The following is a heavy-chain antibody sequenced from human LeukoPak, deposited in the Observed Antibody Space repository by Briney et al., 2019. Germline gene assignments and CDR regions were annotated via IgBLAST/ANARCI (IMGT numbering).Heavy chain of an antibody. V-gene: IGHV3-73*01. CDR3: ARAKDGITDY. J-gene: IGHJ4*02. CDR2: IRSKANSYAT. Sequence: GGSLRLSCAASGFTFSGSAMHWVRQASGKGLEWVGRIRSKANSYATAYAASGKGRFTISRDDSKNTAYLHMNSLKTTDTAVYYCARAKDGITDYWGQGTLVTVSS. D-gene: IGHD1-14*01. CDR1: GFTFSGSA.